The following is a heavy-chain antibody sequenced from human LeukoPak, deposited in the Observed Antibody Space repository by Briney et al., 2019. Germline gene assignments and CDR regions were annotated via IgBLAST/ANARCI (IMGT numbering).Heavy chain of an antibody. D-gene: IGHD6-13*01. CDR3: ARKSSGADPRPGIAKY. CDR2: IKQDGSEK. CDR1: GFTFSSYW. J-gene: IGHJ4*02. Sequence: GGSLRLSCAASGFTFSSYWMSWVRQAPGKGLEWVANIKQDGSEKYYVDSVKGRFTISRDNAKNSLYLQMNSLRAEDTAVYYCARKSSGADPRPGIAKYWGQGTLVTVSS. V-gene: IGHV3-7*01.